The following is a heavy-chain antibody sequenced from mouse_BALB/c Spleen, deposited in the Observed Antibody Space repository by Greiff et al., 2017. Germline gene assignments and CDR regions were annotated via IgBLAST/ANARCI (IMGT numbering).Heavy chain of an antibody. Sequence: EVNLVESGGGLVKPGGSLKLSCAASGFAFSSYDMSWVRQTPEKRLEWVAYISSGGGSTYYPDTVKGRFTISRDNAKNTLYLQMSSLKSEDTAMYYCARHSRGFDYWGQGTTLTVSS. V-gene: IGHV5-12-1*01. CDR1: GFAFSSYD. CDR2: ISSGGGST. J-gene: IGHJ2*01. CDR3: ARHSRGFDY.